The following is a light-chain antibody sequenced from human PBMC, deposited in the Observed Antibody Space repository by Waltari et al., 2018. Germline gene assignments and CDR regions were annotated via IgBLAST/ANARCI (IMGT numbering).Light chain of an antibody. CDR1: SSALGSYNL. J-gene: IGLJ2*01. Sequence: QSALTQTASVSGSPGQSITISCTGTSSALGSYNLVSWYQQHPGKAHKLWIYEGNKRHPGVSNCFSGSNSGNTASLTISGLQAEDEADYYCCSYAGSSTFLFGGGTKVTVL. CDR2: EGN. V-gene: IGLV2-23*03. CDR3: CSYAGSSTFL.